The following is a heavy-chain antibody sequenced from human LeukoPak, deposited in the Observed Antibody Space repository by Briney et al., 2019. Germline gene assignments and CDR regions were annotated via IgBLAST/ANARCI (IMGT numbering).Heavy chain of an antibody. V-gene: IGHV1-18*01. Sequence: ASVKVSCKASGYTFTSYGISWVRQAPGQGLEWMGWISAYNGNTNYAQKLQGRVTMTTDTSTSTAYMEPRSLRSDDTAVYYCARDYGRYDSSGYYGNWGQGTLVTVSS. CDR1: GYTFTSYG. J-gene: IGHJ4*02. CDR3: ARDYGRYDSSGYYGN. CDR2: ISAYNGNT. D-gene: IGHD3-22*01.